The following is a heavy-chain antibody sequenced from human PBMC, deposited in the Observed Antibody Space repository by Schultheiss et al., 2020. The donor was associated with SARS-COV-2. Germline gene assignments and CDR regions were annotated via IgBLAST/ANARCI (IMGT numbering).Heavy chain of an antibody. CDR1: GFTFSSYG. CDR2: IWYDGSNK. Sequence: GGSLRLSCAASGFTFSSYGMHWVRQAPGKGLEWVAVIWYDGSNKYYADSVKGRFTISRDNSKNTLYLQMNSLRADGTAVYYCATDLGGWRGYWGQGTLVTVSS. V-gene: IGHV3-33*01. J-gene: IGHJ4*02. CDR3: ATDLGGWRGY. D-gene: IGHD3-10*01.